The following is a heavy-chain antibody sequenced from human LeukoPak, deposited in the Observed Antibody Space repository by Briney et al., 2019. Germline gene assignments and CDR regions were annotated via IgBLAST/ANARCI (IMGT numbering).Heavy chain of an antibody. CDR2: TSGGGDST. J-gene: IGHJ4*02. CDR1: GVTVSRNY. Sequence: GGSLRLSCAASGVTVSRNYMTWVRQAPGKGLEWVSATSGGGDSTNYADSVKGRFTISRDNSKNTLYLQMNSLRAEDTAIYYCAKAYSSGWNYFDHWGQGTPVAVSS. D-gene: IGHD6-19*01. V-gene: IGHV3-23*01. CDR3: AKAYSSGWNYFDH.